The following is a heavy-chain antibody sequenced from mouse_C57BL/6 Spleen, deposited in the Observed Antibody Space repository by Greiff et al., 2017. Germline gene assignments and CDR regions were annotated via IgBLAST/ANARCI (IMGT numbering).Heavy chain of an antibody. CDR2: IHPSDSDT. J-gene: IGHJ2*01. CDR1: GYTFTSYW. CDR3: AIGNYYGSSFDY. D-gene: IGHD1-1*01. V-gene: IGHV1-74*01. Sequence: QVQLQQPGAELVKPGASVKVSCKASGYTFTSYWMHWVKQRPGQGLEWIGRIHPSDSDTNYNQKFKGKATLTVDKSSSTAYMQLSILTSEDSAVYYCAIGNYYGSSFDYWGQGTTLTVSS.